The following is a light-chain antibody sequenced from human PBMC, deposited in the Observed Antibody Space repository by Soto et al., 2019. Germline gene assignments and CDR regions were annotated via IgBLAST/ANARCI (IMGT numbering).Light chain of an antibody. Sequence: QSVLTQPPSVSGAPGQRVTISCTGSSSNIGAGYDVHWYQQLPGTAPKLLIYGNSNRPSGVPDRFSGSKSVTSASLAITGLQAEYEADYYCQSYDISLSGSHVVFGGGTQLTVL. CDR2: GNS. CDR3: QSYDISLSGSHVV. J-gene: IGLJ2*01. V-gene: IGLV1-40*01. CDR1: SSNIGAGYD.